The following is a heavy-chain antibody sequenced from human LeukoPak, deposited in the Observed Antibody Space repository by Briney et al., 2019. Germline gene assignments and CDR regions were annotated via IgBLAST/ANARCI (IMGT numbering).Heavy chain of an antibody. V-gene: IGHV1-18*01. CDR3: ARYLGHSSGSKRGFDY. D-gene: IGHD6-19*01. CDR2: ISGHNDNA. Sequence: ASVKVSCKASVYTFSTYGISWVRQAPGHGLEWLGWISGHNDNANYVQEFQDRVTMTTDTSTTTAYMELRSLTSDDTAVYFCARYLGHSSGSKRGFDYWGQGTLVTVSS. CDR1: VYTFSTYG. J-gene: IGHJ4*02.